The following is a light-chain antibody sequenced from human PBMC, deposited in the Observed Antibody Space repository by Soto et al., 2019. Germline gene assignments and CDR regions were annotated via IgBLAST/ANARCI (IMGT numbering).Light chain of an antibody. CDR2: EVS. V-gene: IGLV2-23*02. CDR3: CSYAGSNYV. CDR1: SSDVGNYNL. J-gene: IGLJ1*01. Sequence: QSALTQPASVSGSPGQSITISCTGTSSDVGNYNLVSWYQHHPGKAPKLIIYEVSKRPSGVSNRFSGSKSGDTASLTISGLQAEDEADYYCCSYAGSNYVFGTGTKVT.